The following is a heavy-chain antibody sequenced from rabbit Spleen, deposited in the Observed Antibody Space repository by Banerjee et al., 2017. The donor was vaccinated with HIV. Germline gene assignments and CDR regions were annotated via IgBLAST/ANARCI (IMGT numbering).Heavy chain of an antibody. D-gene: IGHD2-1*01. Sequence: QEQLVESGGGLVTPGGSLKLSCKASGFDFSTYGVSWVRQAPGKGLEWIGDIDPVFGITYCAIGVNGRFTIPSHNAQNTLFLLLNSLTAADTAAYFCVRDQAGDADYGPYYLNLWGPGTLVTVS. CDR1: GFDFSTYG. CDR3: VRDQAGDADYGPYYLNL. V-gene: IGHV1S47*01. CDR2: IDPVFGIT. J-gene: IGHJ4*01.